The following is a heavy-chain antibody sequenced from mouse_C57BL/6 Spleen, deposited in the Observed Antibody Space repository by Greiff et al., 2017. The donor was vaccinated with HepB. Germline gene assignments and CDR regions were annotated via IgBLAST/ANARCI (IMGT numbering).Heavy chain of an antibody. D-gene: IGHD1-1*01. J-gene: IGHJ3*01. CDR1: GYTFTSYW. V-gene: IGHV1-50*01. Sequence: QVQLKQPGAELVKPGASVKLSCKASGYTFTSYWMQWVKQRPGQGLEWIGEIDPSDSYTNYNQKFKGKATLTVDTSSSTAYMQLSSLTSEDSAVYYCARNHYGIAYWGQGTLVTVSA. CDR3: ARNHYGIAY. CDR2: IDPSDSYT.